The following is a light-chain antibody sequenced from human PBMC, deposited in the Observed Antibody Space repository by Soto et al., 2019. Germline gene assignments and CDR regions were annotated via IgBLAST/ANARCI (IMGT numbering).Light chain of an antibody. J-gene: IGLJ3*02. V-gene: IGLV2-23*01. CDR3: CSARWV. Sequence: QSVLTQPASVSGSPGQSITISCTGTSSDVGSYNLVSWYQQHPGKAPKLMIYEGSKRPSGVSNRFSGSKSGNTASLTISGLQAEDEADYYCCSARWVFGGGTKLTVL. CDR1: SSDVGSYNL. CDR2: EGS.